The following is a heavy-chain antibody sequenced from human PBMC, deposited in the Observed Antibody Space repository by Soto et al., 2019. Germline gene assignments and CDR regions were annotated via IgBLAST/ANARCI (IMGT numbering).Heavy chain of an antibody. D-gene: IGHD4-17*01. CDR1: VGSISSSSYY. CDR2: IYYSGST. V-gene: IGHV4-39*01. CDR3: ARQNYGDWYYGMEV. Sequence: SETLSLTCTFSVGSISSSSYYCGWMRQPPWKGLEWIGSIYYSGSTYYNPSLKSRVTISVDTSKNQFSLKLSSVTAADTAGYYCARQNYGDWYYGMEVWGQGTMVNVSS. J-gene: IGHJ6*01.